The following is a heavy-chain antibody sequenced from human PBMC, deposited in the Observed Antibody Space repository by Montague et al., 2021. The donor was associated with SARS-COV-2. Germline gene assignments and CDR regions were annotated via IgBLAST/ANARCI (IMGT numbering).Heavy chain of an antibody. J-gene: IGHJ5*02. CDR1: GGSISSGGYY. CDR2: IYYSGST. CDR3: ARRSRVVTAIWALRTSLSSWFDP. Sequence: TLSLTCTVSGGSISSGGYYWSWIRQHPGKGLEWIGYIYYSGSTYYXPSLKSRVTISVDTSKNQFSLKLSSVTAADTAVYYCARRSRVVTAIWALRTSLSSWFDPWGQGTLVTVSS. D-gene: IGHD2-21*02. V-gene: IGHV4-31*03.